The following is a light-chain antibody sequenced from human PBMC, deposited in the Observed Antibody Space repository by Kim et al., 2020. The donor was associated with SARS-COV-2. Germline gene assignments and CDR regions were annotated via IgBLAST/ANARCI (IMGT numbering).Light chain of an antibody. CDR2: KDS. J-gene: IGLJ1*01. CDR3: QSTDSSGTYV. Sequence: VSPGQTARITCSGDALPKQYAYWYQQKPGQAPVLVIYKDSERPSGIPERFSGSSSGATVTLTISGVQAEDEADYYCQSTDSSGTYVFGTGTKVTVL. V-gene: IGLV3-25*03. CDR1: ALPKQY.